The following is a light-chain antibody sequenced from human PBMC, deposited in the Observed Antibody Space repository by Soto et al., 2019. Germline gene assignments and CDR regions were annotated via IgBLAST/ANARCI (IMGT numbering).Light chain of an antibody. CDR2: GAS. J-gene: IGKJ1*01. V-gene: IGKV3-20*01. CDR1: QSVTSSY. Sequence: EIVLTQSPGTLPLSPGERATLSCRASQSVTSSYLAWYQHKPGQSPRLLIYGASSRATGIPDRFSGSGSGTDFTLTISRLEPEDFAVYYCQQYGSSPKTFGQGTKVEI. CDR3: QQYGSSPKT.